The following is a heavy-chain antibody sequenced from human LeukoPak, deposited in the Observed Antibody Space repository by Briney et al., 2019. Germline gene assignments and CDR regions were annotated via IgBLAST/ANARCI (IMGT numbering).Heavy chain of an antibody. CDR2: ISWNSGSI. CDR3: ARDNYYDSSGLGY. D-gene: IGHD3-22*01. J-gene: IGHJ4*02. V-gene: IGHV3-9*01. Sequence: PGGSLRLSCAASGFTFDDYAMHWVRQAPGKGLEWVSGISWNSGSIGYADSVKGRFTISRDNAKNSLYLQMNSLRAEDTAVYYCARDNYYDSSGLGYWGQGTLVTVSS. CDR1: GFTFDDYA.